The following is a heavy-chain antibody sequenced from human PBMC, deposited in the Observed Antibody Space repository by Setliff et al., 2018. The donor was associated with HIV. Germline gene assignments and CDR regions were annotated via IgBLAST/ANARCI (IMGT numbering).Heavy chain of an antibody. D-gene: IGHD6-13*01. Sequence: GSLRLSCLVSGFTVSTYSLSWIRQPPGKGLEWIGTIYYSGSTYYNPSLKSRLTISVDTSKNQFSLKLSSVTATDTAVYFCARGRGSSSSWPIDYWGQGTLVTVSS. CDR2: IYYSGST. CDR3: ARGRGSSSSWPIDY. V-gene: IGHV4-39*07. J-gene: IGHJ4*02. CDR1: GFTVSTYS.